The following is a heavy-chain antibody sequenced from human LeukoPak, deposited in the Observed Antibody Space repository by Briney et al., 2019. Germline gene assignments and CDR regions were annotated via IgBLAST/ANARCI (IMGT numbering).Heavy chain of an antibody. V-gene: IGHV3-23*01. J-gene: IGHJ4*02. CDR1: GFTFSSYG. CDR2: ISGSGGST. Sequence: SGGSLRLSCAASGFTFSSYGMSWVRQAPGKGLEWVSAISGSGGSTYYADSVKGRFTISRDNSKNTLYLQMNSLRAEDTAVYYCAKGVGYCSGGSCQQSDYWGQGTLVTVSS. D-gene: IGHD2-15*01. CDR3: AKGVGYCSGGSCQQSDY.